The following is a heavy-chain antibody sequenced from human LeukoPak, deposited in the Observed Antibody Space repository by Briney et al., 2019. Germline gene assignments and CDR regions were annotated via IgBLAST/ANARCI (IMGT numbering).Heavy chain of an antibody. D-gene: IGHD6-6*01. CDR2: INHSGST. V-gene: IGHV4-34*01. J-gene: IGHJ4*02. CDR3: ARAPGYSSSYLFDY. CDR1: GGSFSGYY. Sequence: SETLSLTCAVYGGSFSGYYWSWIRQPPGKGLEWIGEINHSGSTNYNPSLKSRVTISVDTSKNQFSLKLSSVTAADTAVYYCARAPGYSSSYLFDYWGQGTLVTVSS.